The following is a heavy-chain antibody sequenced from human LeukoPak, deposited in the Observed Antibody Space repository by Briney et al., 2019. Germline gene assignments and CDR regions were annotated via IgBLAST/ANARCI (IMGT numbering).Heavy chain of an antibody. CDR2: IIPILGIA. CDR1: GGTSSSYA. D-gene: IGHD2-15*01. J-gene: IGHJ4*02. V-gene: IGHV1-69*04. CDR3: ARVSPRLDCSRCRSYPFPRC. Sequence: SVKVSCKASGGTSSSYAISWVRQAPGQGLEWMGRIIPILGIANYAQKFQGRVTITADKSTNTAYMELSSLRSEDTAVYYCARVSPRLDCSRCRSYPFPRCWAREPLVTVSS.